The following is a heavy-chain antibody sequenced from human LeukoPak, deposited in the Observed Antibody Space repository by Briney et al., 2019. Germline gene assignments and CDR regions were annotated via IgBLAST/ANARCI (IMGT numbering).Heavy chain of an antibody. CDR3: ARDPDDGSGYPHPYFDY. CDR2: ISGSGGST. J-gene: IGHJ4*02. V-gene: IGHV3-23*01. D-gene: IGHD3-22*01. CDR1: GFTFSSYA. Sequence: RAGGSLRLSCAASGFTFSSYAMSWVRQAPGKGLEWVSAISGSGGSTYYADSVKGRFTISRDNSKNTLYLQMNSLRAEDTAVYYCARDPDDGSGYPHPYFDYWGQGTLVTVSS.